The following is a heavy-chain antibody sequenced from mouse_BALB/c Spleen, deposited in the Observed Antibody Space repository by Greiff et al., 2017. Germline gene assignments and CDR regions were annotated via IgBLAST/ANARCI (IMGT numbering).Heavy chain of an antibody. CDR1: GYTFTSYW. V-gene: IGHV1-7*01. Sequence: QVQLQQSGADLAKPGASVKMSCKASGYTFTSYWMHWVKQRPGQGLEWIGYINPSTGYTEYNQKFKDKATLTADKSSSTAYMQLSSLTSEDSAVYYCARRGYGISYAMDYWGQGTSVTVSS. D-gene: IGHD2-1*01. J-gene: IGHJ4*01. CDR2: INPSTGYT. CDR3: ARRGYGISYAMDY.